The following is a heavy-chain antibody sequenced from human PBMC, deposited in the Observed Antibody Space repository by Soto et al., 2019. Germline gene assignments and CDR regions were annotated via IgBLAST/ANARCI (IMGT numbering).Heavy chain of an antibody. V-gene: IGHV2-5*02. CDR3: AHRGVVTTSRVYFQH. J-gene: IGHJ1*01. Sequence: QITLKESGPTLVKPTQTLTLTCTFSGFSLSTSGVGVGWIRQPPGKALEWLALIYWDDDKRYSPSLKSRLTITKDTSKNQVVLTMTNMDPVDTATYYCAHRGVVTTSRVYFQHWGQGTLVTVSS. CDR2: IYWDDDK. CDR1: GFSLSTSGVG. D-gene: IGHD4-17*01.